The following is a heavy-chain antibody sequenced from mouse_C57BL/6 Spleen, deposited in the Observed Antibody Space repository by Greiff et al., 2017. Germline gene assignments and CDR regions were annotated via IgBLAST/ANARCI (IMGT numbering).Heavy chain of an antibody. V-gene: IGHV14-4*01. J-gene: IGHJ2*01. CDR2: IDPENGDT. D-gene: IGHD1-1*01. CDR3: TTGYYGSTDSYYFDY. CDR1: GFNIKDDY. Sequence: EVQLQQSGAELVRPGASVKLSCTASGFNIKDDYMHWVKQRPEQGLEWIGWIDPENGDTEYASKFQGKATITADTSSNTAYLQLSSLTSEDTAVYYCTTGYYGSTDSYYFDYWGQGTTLTDSS.